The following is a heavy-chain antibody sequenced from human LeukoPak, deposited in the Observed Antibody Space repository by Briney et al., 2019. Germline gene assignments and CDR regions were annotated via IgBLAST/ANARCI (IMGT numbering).Heavy chain of an antibody. CDR1: GGSISSCY. J-gene: IGHJ5*02. Sequence: SETLSLTCTVSGGSISSCYWSWIRQPPGKGLEWIGYIYYSGSTNYNPSLKSRVTISVDTSKNQFSLKLSSVTAADTAVYYCARGGYSSSWYYDAGGFDPWGQGTLVTVSS. CDR3: ARGGYSSSWYYDAGGFDP. V-gene: IGHV4-59*01. CDR2: IYYSGST. D-gene: IGHD6-13*01.